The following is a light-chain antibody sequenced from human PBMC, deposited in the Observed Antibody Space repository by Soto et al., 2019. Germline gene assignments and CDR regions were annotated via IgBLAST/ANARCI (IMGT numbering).Light chain of an antibody. CDR3: QKYNSAPFT. Sequence: DIQMTQSPSSLSASVGDRVTITCRASQDISNFLVWFQQKPGQVPNLLIYGASTLQSGVPSRFSGSGSGTDFTLNISSLQPEDVATYFCQKYNSAPFTFGPGTTVDIK. CDR2: GAS. V-gene: IGKV1-27*01. CDR1: QDISNF. J-gene: IGKJ3*01.